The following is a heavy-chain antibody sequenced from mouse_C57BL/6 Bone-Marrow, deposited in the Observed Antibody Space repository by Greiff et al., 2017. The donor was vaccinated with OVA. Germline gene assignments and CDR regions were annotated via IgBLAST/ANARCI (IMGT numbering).Heavy chain of an antibody. V-gene: IGHV1-26*01. CDR3: ARGDVPYYAIDY. CDR2: INPNNGGT. CDR1: GYTFTDYY. Sequence: EVQLQQSGPELVKPGASLKISCTASGYTFTDYYMNWVKQNHGKSLEWIGDINPNNGGTSYNQKVKGMATLTVDQSSSTAYMELRSLTSEDSAVYYCARGDVPYYAIDYWGQGTSVTVSS. J-gene: IGHJ4*01. D-gene: IGHD6-1*01.